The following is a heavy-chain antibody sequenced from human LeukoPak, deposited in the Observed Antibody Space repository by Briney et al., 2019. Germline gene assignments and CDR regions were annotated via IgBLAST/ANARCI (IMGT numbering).Heavy chain of an antibody. CDR1: GFTFSSYA. V-gene: IGHV3-30-3*01. D-gene: IGHD2-8*01. CDR3: ASKGVEAGGAFDI. CDR2: ISYDGSNK. J-gene: IGHJ3*02. Sequence: GGSLRLSCAASGFTFSSYAMHWVRQAPGKGLEWVAVISYDGSNKYYADSVKGRFTISRDNSKNTLYLQMNSLRAEDTAVYYCASKGVEAGGAFDIWGQGTMVTVSS.